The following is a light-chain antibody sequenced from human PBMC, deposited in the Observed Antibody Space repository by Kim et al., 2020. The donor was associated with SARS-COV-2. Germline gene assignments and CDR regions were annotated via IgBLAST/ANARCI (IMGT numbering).Light chain of an antibody. CDR1: QSVSSR. CDR2: GAS. V-gene: IGKV3-15*01. Sequence: EIVMTQSPATLSVSPGERATVSCRASQSVSSRLAWYQQKPGQALRLLIYGASTRATGIPARFSGSESGTEFTLTISSLQSEDFAVYYCQQYNNWPPTFGQGTKVEIK. CDR3: QQYNNWPPT. J-gene: IGKJ1*01.